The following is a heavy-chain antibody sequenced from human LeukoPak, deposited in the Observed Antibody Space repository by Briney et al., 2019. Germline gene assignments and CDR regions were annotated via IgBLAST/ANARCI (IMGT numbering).Heavy chain of an antibody. J-gene: IGHJ4*02. CDR1: GGSISSYY. V-gene: IGHV4-59*01. Sequence: SETLSLTCTVSGGSISSYYWSWIRQPPGKGLEWIGYIYYSGSTNYNPSLKSRVTISVDTSKNQFSLKLSSVTAADTAVYYCARDAPPSSTSPSGVDYWGQGTLVTVSS. CDR2: IYYSGST. CDR3: ARDAPPSSTSPSGVDY. D-gene: IGHD2-2*01.